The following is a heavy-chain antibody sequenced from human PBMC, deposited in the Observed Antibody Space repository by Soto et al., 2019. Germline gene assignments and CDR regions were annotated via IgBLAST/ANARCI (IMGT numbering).Heavy chain of an antibody. J-gene: IGHJ6*02. CDR3: ARALCLQLLYDHQYLLSV. CDR2: IWYDGSNK. CDR1: GFTFSSYG. V-gene: IGHV3-33*01. Sequence: GGSLRLSCAASGFTFSSYGMHWVRQAPGKGLEWVAAIWYDGSNKYYADSVKGRFTISRDNSKNTLYLQMNSLRAEDTAVYYCARALCLQLLYDHQYLLSVWGQGSTVTVSS. D-gene: IGHD2-2*02.